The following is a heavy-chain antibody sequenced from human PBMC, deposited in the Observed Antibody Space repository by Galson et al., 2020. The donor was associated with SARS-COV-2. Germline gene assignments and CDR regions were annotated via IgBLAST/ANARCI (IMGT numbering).Heavy chain of an antibody. CDR3: ARESEFMTSFGAIEY. V-gene: IGHV3-21*01. Sequence: GSLRLSCAASGFSLSDYSMNWVRQAPGKGLEWVSYISSNGNYIYYADSVKGRFTVSKDNAKKSLYLQINSLRAEDTAVYYCARESEFMTSFGAIEYWGPGTLVTVSS. J-gene: IGHJ4*02. CDR1: GFSLSDYS. CDR2: ISSNGNYI. D-gene: IGHD3-16*01.